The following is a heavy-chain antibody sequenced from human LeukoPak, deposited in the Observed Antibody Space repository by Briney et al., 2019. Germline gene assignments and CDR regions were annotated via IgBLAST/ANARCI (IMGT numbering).Heavy chain of an antibody. CDR2: TWYEGRTT. CDR1: GFTLSSYG. D-gene: IGHD6-13*01. CDR3: ARSQSSSLIDY. V-gene: IGHV3-33*01. Sequence: PGGSLRLSCAAFGFTLSSYGMHWVRLAPGKGLEWVAVTWYEGRTTFYADSVKGRITMSRDNSENTLYLQMNSLRAEDTAVYYCARSQSSSLIDYWGQGTLVTVSS. J-gene: IGHJ4*02.